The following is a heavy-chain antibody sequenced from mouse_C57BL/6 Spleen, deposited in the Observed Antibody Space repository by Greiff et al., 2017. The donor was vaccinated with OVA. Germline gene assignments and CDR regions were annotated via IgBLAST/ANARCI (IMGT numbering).Heavy chain of an antibody. CDR1: GYAFSSYW. D-gene: IGHD1-1*01. V-gene: IGHV1-80*01. Sequence: VQRVESGAELVKPGASVKISCKASGYAFSSYWMNWVKQRPGKGLEWIGQIYPGDGDTNYNGKFKGKATLTADKSSSTAYMQLSSLTSEDSAVYFCARSDYYGAMDYWGQGTSVTVSS. CDR2: IYPGDGDT. CDR3: ARSDYYGAMDY. J-gene: IGHJ4*01.